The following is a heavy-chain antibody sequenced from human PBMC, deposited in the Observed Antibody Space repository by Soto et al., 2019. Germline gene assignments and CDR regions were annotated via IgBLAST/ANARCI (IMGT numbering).Heavy chain of an antibody. J-gene: IGHJ4*02. CDR1: GFTFSDYY. V-gene: IGHV3-11*01. CDR3: ARGLYDILTGPLGY. Sequence: SGGSLRLSCAASGFTFSDYYMSWIRQAPGKGLEWVSYISSSGSTIYYADSVKGRFTISRDNAKDSLYLQMNSLRAEDTAVYYCARGLYDILTGPLGYWGQGTLVTVSS. D-gene: IGHD3-9*01. CDR2: ISSSGSTI.